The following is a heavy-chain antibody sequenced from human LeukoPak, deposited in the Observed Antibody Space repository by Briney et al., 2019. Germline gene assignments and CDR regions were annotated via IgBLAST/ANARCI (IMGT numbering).Heavy chain of an antibody. CDR3: AKVSWANYFDY. CDR1: GFTFSSYA. CDR2: ISGSGGNT. Sequence: GGSLRLSCAASGFTFSSYAMSWVRQAPGKGLEWVSTISGSGGNTYHADSVRGRFTISRDNSKKTLYLQMKILRAEDTAIYYCAKVSWANYFDYWGQGTLVTVSS. D-gene: IGHD6-13*01. V-gene: IGHV3-23*01. J-gene: IGHJ4*02.